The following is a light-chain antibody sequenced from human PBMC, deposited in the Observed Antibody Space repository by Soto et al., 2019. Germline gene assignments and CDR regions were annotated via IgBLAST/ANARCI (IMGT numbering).Light chain of an antibody. CDR1: SSDIGNYNF. V-gene: IGLV2-8*01. CDR3: SSYGRGNNLL. J-gene: IGLJ2*01. Sequence: QSALTQPPSASGSPGQSVTISCTGTSSDIGNYNFVSWHQQHPGQAPKVLIYDVNKRPSGVPDRFSGSKSANTASLTVSGLQAEDEADYYCSSYGRGNNLLFGGGTKVTVL. CDR2: DVN.